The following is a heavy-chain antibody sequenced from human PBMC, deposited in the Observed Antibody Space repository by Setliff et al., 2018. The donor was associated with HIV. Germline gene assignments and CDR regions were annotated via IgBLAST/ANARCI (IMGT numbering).Heavy chain of an antibody. Sequence: ASVKVSCKASGYTFTSYGISWVRQAPGQGLEWMGWITPFNGNTNYAQKLQGRVTMTTDTSTSTAYTELRSLRSDDTAVYYCARRGDSYGLDPIYYYYYYMDVWG. V-gene: IGHV1-18*01. CDR3: ARRGDSYGLDPIYYYYYYMDV. CDR1: GYTFTSYG. D-gene: IGHD5-18*01. J-gene: IGHJ6*03. CDR2: ITPFNGNT.